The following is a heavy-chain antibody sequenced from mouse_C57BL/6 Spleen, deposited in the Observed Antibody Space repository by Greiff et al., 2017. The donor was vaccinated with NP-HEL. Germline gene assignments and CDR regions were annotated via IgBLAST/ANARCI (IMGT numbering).Heavy chain of an antibody. J-gene: IGHJ1*03. Sequence: VQLKESGAELVKPGASVKLSCTASGFNIQDYYMHWVKQRTEQGLEWIGRIDPEDGETKYAPKFQGKATITADTSSNTAYLQLSSLTSEDTAVYYCASPGSSFYWYFDVWGTGTTVTVSS. CDR1: GFNIQDYY. V-gene: IGHV14-2*01. D-gene: IGHD1-1*01. CDR2: IDPEDGET. CDR3: ASPGSSFYWYFDV.